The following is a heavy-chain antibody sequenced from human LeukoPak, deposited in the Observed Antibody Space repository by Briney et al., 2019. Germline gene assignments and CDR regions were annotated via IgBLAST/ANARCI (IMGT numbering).Heavy chain of an antibody. CDR3: ASLVGPSPFFDY. Sequence: PSETLSLTCTVSGGSISSGGYYWSWLRQHPGTGLEWIGYIYYSGSIYYNPSLKSRVTISVDTSKNQFSLKLSSVTAADTAVYYCASLVGPSPFFDYWGQGTLVTVSS. CDR2: IYYSGSI. D-gene: IGHD2-2*01. J-gene: IGHJ4*02. CDR1: GGSISSGGYY. V-gene: IGHV4-31*03.